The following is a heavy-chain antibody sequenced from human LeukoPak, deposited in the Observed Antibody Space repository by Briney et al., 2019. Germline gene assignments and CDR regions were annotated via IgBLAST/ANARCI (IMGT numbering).Heavy chain of an antibody. CDR1: GFTFSTFA. J-gene: IGHJ5*02. CDR2: ISADGKST. CDR3: ARGSTYYYGSGSYYNGRNWFDP. V-gene: IGHV3-23*01. Sequence: SGGSLRLSCAASGFTFSTFAMTWVRQAPGSGLEWVSTISADGKSTYYADSVKGRFTISRDNAKNSLYLQMNSLRAEDTAVYYCARGSTYYYGSGSYYNGRNWFDPWGQGTLVTVS. D-gene: IGHD3-10*01.